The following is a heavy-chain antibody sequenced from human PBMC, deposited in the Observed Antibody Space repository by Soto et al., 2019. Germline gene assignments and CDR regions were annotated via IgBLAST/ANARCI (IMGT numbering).Heavy chain of an antibody. CDR1: GYTFTRYG. CDR2: ISAYNGNT. Sequence: AAVQVSCKASGYTFTRYGISWVRQAPGQGLEWMGWISAYNGNTNYAQKLQGRVTMTTDTSTSTAYMELRSLRSDDTAVYYCARGSRGDSSGLIDYWGQGTLVTGS. D-gene: IGHD3-22*01. V-gene: IGHV1-18*01. J-gene: IGHJ4*02. CDR3: ARGSRGDSSGLIDY.